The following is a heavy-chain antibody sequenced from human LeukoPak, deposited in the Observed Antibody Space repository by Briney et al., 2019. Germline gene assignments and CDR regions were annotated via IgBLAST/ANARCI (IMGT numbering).Heavy chain of an antibody. Sequence: GGSLRLSCAASGFIFSSYGMHWVRQAPGKGLEWVAVIWYDGSNKYYADSVKGRSTISRDNIKNSLYLQMNSLRAEDTALYYCAKDYYYDSSGHFDYWGQGTLVTVSS. CDR2: IWYDGSNK. J-gene: IGHJ4*02. CDR3: AKDYYYDSSGHFDY. D-gene: IGHD3-22*01. V-gene: IGHV3-30*02. CDR1: GFIFSSYG.